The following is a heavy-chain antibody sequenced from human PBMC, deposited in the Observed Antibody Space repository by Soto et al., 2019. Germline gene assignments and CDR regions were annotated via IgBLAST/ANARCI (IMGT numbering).Heavy chain of an antibody. V-gene: IGHV4-39*01. CDR1: GGSISSSSYY. J-gene: IGHJ4*02. CDR3: ARHTPELVYSSSWYDFGT. CDR2: IYYSGST. D-gene: IGHD6-13*01. Sequence: QLQLQESGPGLVKPSETLSLTCTVSGGSISSSSYYWGWIRQPPGKGLEWIGSIYYSGSTYYNPSLKSRVTISVDTSKNQFSLQLSSVTAADTAVYYCARHTPELVYSSSWYDFGTGGQGTLVTVSS.